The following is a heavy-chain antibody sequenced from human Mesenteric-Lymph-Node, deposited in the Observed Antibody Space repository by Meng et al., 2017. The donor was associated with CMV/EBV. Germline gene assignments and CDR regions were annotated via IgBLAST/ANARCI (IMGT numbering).Heavy chain of an antibody. D-gene: IGHD3-3*01. CDR1: GFTFSDYY. J-gene: IGHJ4*02. CDR3: ATSPYYDFWSAQADY. Sequence: GSLRLSCAASGFTFSDYYMSWIRQAPGKGLEWVSYISSSGNTIYYADSVQGRFIISRDNAKNSLYLQMNSLRAEDTAVYYCATSPYYDFWSAQADYWGQGTLVTVSS. V-gene: IGHV3-11*04. CDR2: ISSSGNTI.